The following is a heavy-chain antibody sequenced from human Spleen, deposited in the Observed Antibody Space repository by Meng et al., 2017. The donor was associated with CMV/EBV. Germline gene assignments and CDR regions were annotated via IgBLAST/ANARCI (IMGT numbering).Heavy chain of an antibody. CDR3: ARYYGLG. J-gene: IGHJ4*02. D-gene: IGHD2-21*01. CDR1: GFTFSSYA. V-gene: IGHV3-23*01. Sequence: GESLKISCAASGFTFSSYAMSWVRQAPGKGLEWVSGISGGGGSTYYADSVKGRFSISRDNSKNTLYLQMHSLRAGDTAVYYCARYYGLGWGQGTLVTVSS. CDR2: ISGGGGST.